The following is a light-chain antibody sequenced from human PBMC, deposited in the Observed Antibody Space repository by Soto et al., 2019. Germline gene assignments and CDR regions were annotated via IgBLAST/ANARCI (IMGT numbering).Light chain of an antibody. J-gene: IGKJ4*01. CDR2: FAS. CDR3: QHYNEWPLT. CDR1: QTVSNN. V-gene: IGKV3-15*01. Sequence: ERVMTQFPATLSVSPGAKATLSCRASQTVSNNLAWYQQKPGQAPRLLIYFASTRATGVPARFSGSGSGTEFTLTISNLLSEDSAVYYCQHYNEWPLTFGGGTKLETK.